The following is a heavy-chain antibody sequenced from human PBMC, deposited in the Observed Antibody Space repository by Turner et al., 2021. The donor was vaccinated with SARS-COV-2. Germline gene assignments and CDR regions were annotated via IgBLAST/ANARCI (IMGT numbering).Heavy chain of an antibody. J-gene: IGHJ6*02. CDR2: IIPVFGPA. Sequence: QVQLVQSGPEVRKPGSSVKVSCKAFGDTFSTYSVSWVRQAPGQGLEWMGGIIPVFGPATYAQKFQGRVTITADVSSGTAYLALSSLRSEDTATYHCARTSLRAMDVWGQGTTVVVS. D-gene: IGHD3-10*01. CDR1: GDTFSTYS. CDR3: ARTSLRAMDV. V-gene: IGHV1-69*12.